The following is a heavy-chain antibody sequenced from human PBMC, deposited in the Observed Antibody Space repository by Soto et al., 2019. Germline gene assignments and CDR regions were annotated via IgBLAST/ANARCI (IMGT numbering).Heavy chain of an antibody. Sequence: GGSLRLSCTASGFTFGDYAMTWVRQAPGKGLEWVANIKQDGSEKYYVDSVKGRFTISRDNAKNSLYLQMNSLRAEDTAVYYCARGWGLDPWGQGTLVTVSS. CDR3: ARGWGLDP. D-gene: IGHD1-26*01. CDR2: IKQDGSEK. V-gene: IGHV3-7*04. CDR1: GFTFGDYA. J-gene: IGHJ5*02.